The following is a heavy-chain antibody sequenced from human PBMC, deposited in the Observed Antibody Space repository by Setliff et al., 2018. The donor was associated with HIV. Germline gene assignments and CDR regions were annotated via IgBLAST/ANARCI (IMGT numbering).Heavy chain of an antibody. CDR3: AKHLSPGSGWYSKARGMDV. V-gene: IGHV5-51*01. CDR1: GYTFSNYC. J-gene: IGHJ6*02. CDR2: IYPGDSDT. Sequence: GESLKISCKDSGYTFSNYCIAWVRQMPGKGLEWMGIIYPGDSDTTYSPSFQGQVTISADKSISTAYLQWSSLKASDTAMYYCAKHLSPGSGWYSKARGMDVWGQGTTVTVSS. D-gene: IGHD6-19*01.